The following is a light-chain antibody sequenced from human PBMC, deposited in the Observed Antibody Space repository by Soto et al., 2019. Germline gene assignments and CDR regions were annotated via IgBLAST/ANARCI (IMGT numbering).Light chain of an antibody. J-gene: IGLJ1*01. CDR1: SSNIGAGHD. Sequence: QSVLTQPPSVSGAPGQRVTISCTGSSSNIGAGHDVHWYQQLPGTAPKLLIYGNGNRPSGVPDRFSGSKSGTSASLAITGRQADEEADYYCQSYDNSLSGSEVFGTGTKLTVL. CDR2: GNG. CDR3: QSYDNSLSGSEV. V-gene: IGLV1-40*01.